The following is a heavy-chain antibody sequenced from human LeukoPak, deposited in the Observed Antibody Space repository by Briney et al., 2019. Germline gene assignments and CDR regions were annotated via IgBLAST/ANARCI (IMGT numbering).Heavy chain of an antibody. V-gene: IGHV1-2*02. J-gene: IGHJ6*03. CDR3: ARAQWLDYFYYYMDV. D-gene: IGHD6-19*01. CDR2: INPNSGGT. CDR1: GYTFTDYY. Sequence: ASVTVSFKASGYTFTDYYMHWVRQAPGQGLEWMGWINPNSGGTNYAQKFQGRVTMTRDTSITTAYMELSRLRSDDTAVYYCARAQWLDYFYYYMDVWGKGTTVTVSS.